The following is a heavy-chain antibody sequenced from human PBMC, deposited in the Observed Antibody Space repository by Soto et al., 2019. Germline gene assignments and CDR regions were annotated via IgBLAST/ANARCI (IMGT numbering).Heavy chain of an antibody. D-gene: IGHD3-10*01. CDR1: GFTFSSYS. Sequence: EVPLVESGGGLVKPGGSLRLSCAASGFTFSSYSMNWVRQAPGKGLEWVSSISSSSSYIYYADSVKGRFTISRDNAKNSLYLQMNSLRAEDTAVYYCARDGITMVRGVILAYGMDVWGQGTTVTVSS. CDR3: ARDGITMVRGVILAYGMDV. J-gene: IGHJ6*02. CDR2: ISSSSSYI. V-gene: IGHV3-21*01.